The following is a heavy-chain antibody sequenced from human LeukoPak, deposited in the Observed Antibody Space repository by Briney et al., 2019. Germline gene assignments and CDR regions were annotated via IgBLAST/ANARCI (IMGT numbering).Heavy chain of an antibody. Sequence: ASVKVSCKTSGYPFTTWEINWVRQAAGQGLEWMGWVHPNGGNTAYAQKFQGRVTMTRDTSISTAYMELSGLTSYDTAVYFCARGPRNDPWGQGTLVTVSS. CDR2: VHPNGGNT. CDR1: GYPFTTWE. J-gene: IGHJ5*02. V-gene: IGHV1-8*01. D-gene: IGHD1-14*01. CDR3: ARGPRNDP.